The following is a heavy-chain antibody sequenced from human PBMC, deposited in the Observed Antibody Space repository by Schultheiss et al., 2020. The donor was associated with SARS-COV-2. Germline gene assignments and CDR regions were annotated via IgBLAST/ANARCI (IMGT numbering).Heavy chain of an antibody. CDR3: ARVADCSGGSCYFILDY. D-gene: IGHD2-15*01. J-gene: IGHJ4*02. CDR2: IYHSGST. V-gene: IGHV4-30-2*01. Sequence: SETLSLTCTVSGGSISSGDYYWSWIRQPPGKGLEWIGYIYHSGSTYYNPSLKSRVTISVDRSKNQFSLKLSSVTAADTAVYYCARVADCSGGSCYFILDYWGQGTLVTVSS. CDR1: GGSISSGDYY.